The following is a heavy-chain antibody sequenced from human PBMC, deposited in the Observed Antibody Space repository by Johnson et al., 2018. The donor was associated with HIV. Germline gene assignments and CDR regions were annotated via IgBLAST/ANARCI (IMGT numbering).Heavy chain of an antibody. CDR1: GFTFSSYA. V-gene: IGHV3-23*04. CDR2: ISGSGGNT. D-gene: IGHD1-1*01. J-gene: IGHJ3*02. Sequence: VQLVESGGGLVQPGGSLRLSCAASGFTFSSYAMSWVRQAPGKGLEWVSAISGSGGNTYYADSVKGRFTISRDNSKNTLYLQMNSLRAEEPAVYYCAKEERETNAFDIWGQGTMVTVSS. CDR3: AKEERETNAFDI.